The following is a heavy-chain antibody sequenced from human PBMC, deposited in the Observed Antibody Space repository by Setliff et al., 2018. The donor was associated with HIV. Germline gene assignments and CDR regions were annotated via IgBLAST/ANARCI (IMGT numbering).Heavy chain of an antibody. J-gene: IGHJ4*02. CDR3: ARHSPSDY. V-gene: IGHV4-4*09. CDR1: GGSISSYY. Sequence: SETLSLTCTVSGGSISSYYWSWIRQPPGKGLEWIGYIYTSGSTNYNPSLKSRVTISVDTSKNQFSLKVNSVTAADTAVYYCARHSPSDYWGQGTLVTVSS. CDR2: IYTSGST.